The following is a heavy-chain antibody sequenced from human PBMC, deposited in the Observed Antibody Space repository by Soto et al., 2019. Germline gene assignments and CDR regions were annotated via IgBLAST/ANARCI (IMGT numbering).Heavy chain of an antibody. D-gene: IGHD3-3*01. Sequence: EVQLLESGGGLVQPGGSLRLSCAASGFTFSSYAMSWVRQAPGKGLEWVSASSGSGGSTYYADSVKGRFTISRDNSKNTLYLQMNSLRSEETAVYYNAKDDRRITISAFDIWGQGTMVTVSS. CDR3: AKDDRRITISAFDI. J-gene: IGHJ3*02. CDR1: GFTFSSYA. V-gene: IGHV3-23*01. CDR2: SSGSGGST.